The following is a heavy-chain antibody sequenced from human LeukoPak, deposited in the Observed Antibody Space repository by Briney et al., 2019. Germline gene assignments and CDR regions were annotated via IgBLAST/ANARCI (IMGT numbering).Heavy chain of an antibody. V-gene: IGHV4-59*01. CDR3: ARAHPHFDY. CDR1: GGSISSYY. J-gene: IGHJ4*02. Sequence: SETLSLTCTVSGGSISSYYWSWIRQPPGKGLEWIGYIYYSGSTNYNPSLKSRVTISVATSKNQFSLKLSSVTAADTAVYYCARAHPHFDYWGQGTLVTVSS. CDR2: IYYSGST.